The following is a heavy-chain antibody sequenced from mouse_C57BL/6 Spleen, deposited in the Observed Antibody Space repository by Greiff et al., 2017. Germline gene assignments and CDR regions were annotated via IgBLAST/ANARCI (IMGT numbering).Heavy chain of an antibody. D-gene: IGHD2-5*01. CDR2: IDPSDSYT. Sequence: QVQLKQPGAELVMPGASVKLSCKASGYTFTSYWMHWVKQRPGQGLEWIGEIDPSDSYTNYNQKFKGKSTLTVDKSSSTAYMQLSSLTSEDSAVYYCASGGSNWGDYWGQGTSVTVSS. CDR1: GYTFTSYW. V-gene: IGHV1-69*01. J-gene: IGHJ4*01. CDR3: ASGGSNWGDY.